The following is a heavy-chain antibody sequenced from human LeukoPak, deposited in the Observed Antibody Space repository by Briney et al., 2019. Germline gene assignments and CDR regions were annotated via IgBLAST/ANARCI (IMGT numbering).Heavy chain of an antibody. CDR1: GFTFRSYW. V-gene: IGHV3-7*03. CDR2: IKQDGSEK. CDR3: AKDPDY. Sequence: PGGSLKLSCAASGFTFRSYWMRWVRQAPGKGLEWVANIKQDGSEKNYVDSVKGRFTISRDNAKNSLYLQMNSLRAEDTAVYYCAKDPDYWGQGTLVTVSS. J-gene: IGHJ4*02.